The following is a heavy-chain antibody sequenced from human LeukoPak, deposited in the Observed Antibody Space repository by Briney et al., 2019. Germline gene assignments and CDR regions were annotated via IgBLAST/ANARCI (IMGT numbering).Heavy chain of an antibody. CDR1: GFPFSSYS. V-gene: IGHV3-48*02. CDR2: ISRDSGAT. J-gene: IGHJ4*02. CDR3: ARDKDWSFDY. D-gene: IGHD3-9*01. Sequence: PGGSLRLSCAASGFPFSSYSMNWVRQAPGKGLEWLSYISRDSGATYYADSVRGRFSISRDNAKNSLHLQMNSLRDEDTAVYYCARDKDWSFDYWGQGALVTV.